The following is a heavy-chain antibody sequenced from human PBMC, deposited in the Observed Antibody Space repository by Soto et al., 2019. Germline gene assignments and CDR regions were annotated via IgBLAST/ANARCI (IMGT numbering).Heavy chain of an antibody. J-gene: IGHJ4*02. V-gene: IGHV3-30*18. CDR2: ISYDGSNK. D-gene: IGHD6-19*01. CDR1: GFTFSSYG. Sequence: QVQLVESGGGVVQPGRSLRLSCAASGFTFSSYGMHWVRQAPGKGLEWVAVISYDGSNKYYADSVKGRFTISRDNSKNTLYLQMNSLRAEDTAVYYCAKDVSIAVAGPAYFDYWGQGTLVTVSS. CDR3: AKDVSIAVAGPAYFDY.